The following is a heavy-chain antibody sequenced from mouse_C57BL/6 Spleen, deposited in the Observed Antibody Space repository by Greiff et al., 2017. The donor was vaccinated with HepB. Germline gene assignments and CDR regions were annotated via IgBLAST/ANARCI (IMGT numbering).Heavy chain of an antibody. Sequence: DVHLVESGGGLVKPGGSLKLSCAASGFTFSDYGMHWVRQAPEKGLEWVAYISSGSSTIYYADTVKGRFTISRDNAKNTLFLQMTSLRSEDTAMYYCARLNYYGSSHYAMDYWGQGTSVTVSS. D-gene: IGHD1-1*01. CDR2: ISSGSSTI. CDR1: GFTFSDYG. J-gene: IGHJ4*01. V-gene: IGHV5-17*01. CDR3: ARLNYYGSSHYAMDY.